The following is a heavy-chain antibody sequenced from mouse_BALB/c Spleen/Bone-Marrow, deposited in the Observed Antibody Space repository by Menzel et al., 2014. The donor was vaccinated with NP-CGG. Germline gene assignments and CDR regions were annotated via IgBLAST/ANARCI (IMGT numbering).Heavy chain of an antibody. CDR2: IDPANGNT. J-gene: IGHJ4*01. CDR1: GFNIKDTY. V-gene: IGHV14-3*02. CDR3: ARVKLWSYAMDY. Sequence: VQLKESGAELVKPGASVKLSCTASGFNIKDTYMHWVKQRPEQGLEWIGRIDPANGNTKYDPKFQGKATITADTSSNTAYLQLSSLTPEDTAVYYCARVKLWSYAMDYWGQGTSVTVSS. D-gene: IGHD1-1*02.